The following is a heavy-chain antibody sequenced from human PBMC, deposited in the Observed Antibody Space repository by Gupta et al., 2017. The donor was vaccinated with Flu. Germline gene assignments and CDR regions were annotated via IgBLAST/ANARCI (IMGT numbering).Heavy chain of an antibody. D-gene: IGHD1-26*01. Sequence: QVQLVESGGGLVKPGGSLRLSCAASGFTFSDYYMSWIRPAPGKGLEWVSYIISSSSYTNYADSVKGRFTISRDNAKNSLYLQMNSLRAEDTAVYYCASVPGIVGEPDAFDIWGQGTMVTVSS. CDR1: GFTFSDYY. CDR3: ASVPGIVGEPDAFDI. J-gene: IGHJ3*02. CDR2: IISSSSYT. V-gene: IGHV3-11*05.